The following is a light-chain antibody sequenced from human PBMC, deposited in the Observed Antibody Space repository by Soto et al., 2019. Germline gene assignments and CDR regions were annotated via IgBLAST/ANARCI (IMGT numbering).Light chain of an antibody. Sequence: IVLTQSPGSLSLSPGERATLSCRTSQSISYNYLAWYQHKPGQAPRLLMYDASTRATAVPDRFSGSGSGTDFTLTISRLEPEDSAVYYCQQYGTSPYAFGRGNKLEIK. CDR1: QSISYNY. CDR2: DAS. V-gene: IGKV3-20*01. J-gene: IGKJ2*01. CDR3: QQYGTSPYA.